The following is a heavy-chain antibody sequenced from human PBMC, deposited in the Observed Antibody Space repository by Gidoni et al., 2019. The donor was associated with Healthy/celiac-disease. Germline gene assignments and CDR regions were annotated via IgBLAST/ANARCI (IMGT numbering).Heavy chain of an antibody. D-gene: IGHD2-8*01. CDR1: GFTFSSYG. CDR3: ARDQGVSPYFDY. Sequence: QVKLVEPGGGVVQPGRSLRLSCAASGFTFSSYGMHWVRQAPGKGLEWVAVIWYDGSNKYYADSVKGRFTISRDNSKNTLYLQMNSLRAEDTAVYYCARDQGVSPYFDYWGQGTLVTVSS. J-gene: IGHJ4*02. CDR2: IWYDGSNK. V-gene: IGHV3-33*01.